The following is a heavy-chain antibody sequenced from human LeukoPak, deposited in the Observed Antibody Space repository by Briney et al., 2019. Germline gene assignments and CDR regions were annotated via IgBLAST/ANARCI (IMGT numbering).Heavy chain of an antibody. CDR3: ARDRRVRAVTTSCFDY. Sequence: SETLSLTCTVSGGSISSSSYYWGWIRQPPGRGLEWIGSIYYSGSTYYNPSLKSRVTISVDTSKNQFSLKLSSVTAADTAVYYCARDRRVRAVTTSCFDYWGQGTLVTVSS. CDR2: IYYSGST. D-gene: IGHD4-17*01. V-gene: IGHV4-39*07. CDR1: GGSISSSSYY. J-gene: IGHJ4*02.